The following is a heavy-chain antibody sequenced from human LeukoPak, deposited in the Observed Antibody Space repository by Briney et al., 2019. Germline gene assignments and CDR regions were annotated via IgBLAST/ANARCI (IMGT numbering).Heavy chain of an antibody. J-gene: IGHJ3*02. CDR3: AKSEVGAPSYNEAFDI. CDR1: GFIFSSYG. D-gene: IGHD1-26*01. CDR2: ITYDGSNK. Sequence: GGSLRLSCAASGFIFSSYGMHWVRQAPGKGLEWVAVITYDGSNKYYADSVKGRFTISRDNSKNTLYLQMNGLRAEDTAVYYCAKSEVGAPSYNEAFDIWGQGTMVTVSS. V-gene: IGHV3-30*18.